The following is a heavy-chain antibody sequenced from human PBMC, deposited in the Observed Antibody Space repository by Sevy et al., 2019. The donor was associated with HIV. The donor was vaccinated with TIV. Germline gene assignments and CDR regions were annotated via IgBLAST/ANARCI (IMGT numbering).Heavy chain of an antibody. V-gene: IGHV3-53*01. CDR2: IYSGGNT. Sequence: GGSLRLSCAASGFTVSSNYMSWVRQAPGKGLEWVSVIYSGGNTYYTDSVKGRFTISRDNSKNTLYLKMNSLGAEDTAVYYCARVGFDSSGYYNRGGYFDYWGQGTLVTVSS. J-gene: IGHJ4*02. CDR1: GFTVSSNY. CDR3: ARVGFDSSGYYNRGGYFDY. D-gene: IGHD3-22*01.